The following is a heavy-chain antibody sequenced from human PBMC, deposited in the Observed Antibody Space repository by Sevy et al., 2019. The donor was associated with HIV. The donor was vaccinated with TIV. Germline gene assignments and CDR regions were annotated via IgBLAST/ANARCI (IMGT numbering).Heavy chain of an antibody. V-gene: IGHV1-18*01. CDR2: ISAYNGNT. CDR3: ARDRGVYYGSGSYYYYYRMDV. Sequence: ASVKVSCKASGYTFTRCGISWVRQAPGQGLEWMGWISAYNGNTNYAQKLQGRVTMTTDTSTSTAYMELRSLRSDDTAVYYCARDRGVYYGSGSYYYYYRMDVWGQGTTVTVSS. D-gene: IGHD3-10*01. J-gene: IGHJ6*02. CDR1: GYTFTRCG.